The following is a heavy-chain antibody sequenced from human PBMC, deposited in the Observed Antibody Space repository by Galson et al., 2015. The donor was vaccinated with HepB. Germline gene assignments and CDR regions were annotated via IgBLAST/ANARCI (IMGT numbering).Heavy chain of an antibody. Sequence: SLRLSCAASGFTFSSYAMHWVRQAPGKGLEWVAVISYDGSNKYYADSVKGRFTISRDNSKNTLYLQMNSLRAEDTAVYYCARDPQWLVHFDYWGQGTLVTVSS. CDR2: ISYDGSNK. J-gene: IGHJ4*02. CDR1: GFTFSSYA. D-gene: IGHD6-19*01. CDR3: ARDPQWLVHFDY. V-gene: IGHV3-30-3*01.